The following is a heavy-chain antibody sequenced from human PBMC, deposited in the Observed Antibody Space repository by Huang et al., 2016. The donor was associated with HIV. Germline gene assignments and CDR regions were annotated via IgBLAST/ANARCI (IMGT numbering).Heavy chain of an antibody. CDR2: IDPTSGSI. Sequence: QVHLVQSGAAVKRPGASVKVSCKASGYSFTGQFIHWVRQAPGQRLAWMGRIDPTSGSINWASRFQGRGSMTGDKSIGTAYMELSGLGSDDTAVFFCAREAWASGVAHYFDYWGPGTLVTVSS. J-gene: IGHJ4*02. CDR1: GYSFTGQF. D-gene: IGHD3-10*01. V-gene: IGHV1-2*06. CDR3: AREAWASGVAHYFDY.